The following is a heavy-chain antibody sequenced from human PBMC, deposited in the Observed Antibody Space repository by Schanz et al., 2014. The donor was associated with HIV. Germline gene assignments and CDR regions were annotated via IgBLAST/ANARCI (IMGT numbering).Heavy chain of an antibody. CDR2: INLGGGSV. V-gene: IGHV1-46*01. CDR1: GYIFPNYH. Sequence: QVQLVQSGAEVKKPGASVKISCEASGYIFPNYHIHWVRQDPGQGLEWRARINLGGGSVRYAQKCQGRVTITRDTSTSTDHMELSSRRSEDTAVYYCARDGSKWNFEYWGQGTLVTVSP. CDR3: ARDGSKWNFEY. J-gene: IGHJ4*02. D-gene: IGHD4-4*01.